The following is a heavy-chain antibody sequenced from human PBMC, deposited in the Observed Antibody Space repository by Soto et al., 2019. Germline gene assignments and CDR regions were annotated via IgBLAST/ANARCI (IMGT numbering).Heavy chain of an antibody. V-gene: IGHV3-23*01. D-gene: IGHD2-15*01. J-gene: IGHJ4*02. Sequence: EVQLLESGGGLVQPGGSLRLSCAASGFTFSTYAMSWVRQAPGKGLEWVSAISGSGGNSTFYGDCVKGRFTISRDNSKNPLYLQMNSLGAEDTAVYYCAKGGGSCCFDNWGQGTLVTVSS. CDR2: ISGSGGNST. CDR1: GFTFSTYA. CDR3: AKGGGSCCFDN.